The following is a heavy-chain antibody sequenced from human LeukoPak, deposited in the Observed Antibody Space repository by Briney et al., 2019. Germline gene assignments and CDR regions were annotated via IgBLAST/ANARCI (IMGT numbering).Heavy chain of an antibody. CDR1: GFTFSSYA. Sequence: GGSLRLSCAATGFTFSSYAMSWVRQAPGKGLDWVSSINGGGGSTYYADSVKGRFTISRDNSKNTLYLQMNSLRAEDTAVYYCAKIGANVGFWGQGTLVTVSS. CDR3: AKIGANVGF. CDR2: INGGGGST. V-gene: IGHV3-23*01. J-gene: IGHJ4*02. D-gene: IGHD4/OR15-4a*01.